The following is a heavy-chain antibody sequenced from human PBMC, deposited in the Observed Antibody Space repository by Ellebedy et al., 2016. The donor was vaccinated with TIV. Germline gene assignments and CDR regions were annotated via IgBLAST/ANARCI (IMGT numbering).Heavy chain of an antibody. J-gene: IGHJ6*03. CDR2: ISDSTYTT. D-gene: IGHD1-1*01. CDR3: ARDRGYRSSLYYYYNMDV. V-gene: IGHV3-23*01. Sequence: GESLKISXAASGFTFSSYAMSWVRQAPGKGLEWLSTISDSTYTTYYADSVKGRFTISRDNSKNTLYLQMNSLRGEDTAVYYCARDRGYRSSLYYYYNMDVWGKGTTVTVSS. CDR1: GFTFSSYA.